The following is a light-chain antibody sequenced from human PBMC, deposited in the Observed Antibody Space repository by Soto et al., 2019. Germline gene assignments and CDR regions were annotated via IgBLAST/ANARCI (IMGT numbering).Light chain of an antibody. Sequence: QSVLTQPPSVSGAPGQRVTISCTGSSSNIGAGYDVHWYQQLPGTAPKLLIYGNSNRPSGVPDRFSGSKSGTSASLAITGLQCEDEADYYCQSYDSSLSGVVFGGGTQLTVL. CDR2: GNS. CDR3: QSYDSSLSGVV. V-gene: IGLV1-40*01. CDR1: SSNIGAGYD. J-gene: IGLJ2*01.